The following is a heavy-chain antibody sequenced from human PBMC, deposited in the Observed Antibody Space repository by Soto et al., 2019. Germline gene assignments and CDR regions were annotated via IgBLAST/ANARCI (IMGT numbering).Heavy chain of an antibody. Sequence: ESGGGLVQPGGSLRLSCAASGFTFSTFDMNWFRQAPGKGLEWVSYISSSGSPIYYADSMKGRFTISRDNAKNSLFLQMNSLRAEDTAVYYCARYGSGEHYWGQGTLVTVSS. CDR3: ARYGSGEHY. CDR1: GFTFSTFD. CDR2: ISSSGSPI. D-gene: IGHD6-19*01. V-gene: IGHV3-48*03. J-gene: IGHJ4*02.